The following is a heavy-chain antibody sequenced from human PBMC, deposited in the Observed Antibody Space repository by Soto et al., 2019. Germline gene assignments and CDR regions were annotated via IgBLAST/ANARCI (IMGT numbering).Heavy chain of an antibody. J-gene: IGHJ4*02. CDR3: DRQVHPGYSSD. Sequence: GASVKVSCKASGYTFTSYDINWVRQAPGQGLEWVGWINPTSEYTAHAQKFQGRVTLTREISTATAYMELSSLTSEDTAAYFCDRQVHPGYSSDWGPGTQVTVSS. CDR2: INPTSEYT. D-gene: IGHD2-15*01. CDR1: GYTFTSYD. V-gene: IGHV1-8*01.